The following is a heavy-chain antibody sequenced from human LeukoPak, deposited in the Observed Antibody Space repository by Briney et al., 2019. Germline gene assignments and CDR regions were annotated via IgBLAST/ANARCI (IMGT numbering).Heavy chain of an antibody. CDR3: ARSRVFYGTFDY. CDR2: IYYSGST. CDR1: GGSISNYY. V-gene: IGHV4-59*01. Sequence: SETLSLTCTVSGGSISNYYWNWIRQPPGKGLEWIGYIYYSGSTNYSPSLKSRVTISVDTSKNQFSLKLSSVTAADTAVYYCARSRVFYGTFDYWGQGTLVTVSS. J-gene: IGHJ4*02. D-gene: IGHD4-17*01.